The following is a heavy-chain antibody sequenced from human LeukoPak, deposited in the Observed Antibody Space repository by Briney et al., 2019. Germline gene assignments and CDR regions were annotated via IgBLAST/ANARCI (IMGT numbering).Heavy chain of an antibody. V-gene: IGHV4-34*01. J-gene: IGHJ5*02. CDR1: GGSFSGYY. D-gene: IGHD3-10*01. Sequence: SETLSLTCAVYGGSFSGYYWSWIRQPPGKGLEWIGEINHSGSTNYNPSLKSRVTISVDTSKNQFSLKLSSVTAADTAVYYCARRSGANYYGSGRVNCWFDPWGQGTLVTVSS. CDR3: ARRSGANYYGSGRVNCWFDP. CDR2: INHSGST.